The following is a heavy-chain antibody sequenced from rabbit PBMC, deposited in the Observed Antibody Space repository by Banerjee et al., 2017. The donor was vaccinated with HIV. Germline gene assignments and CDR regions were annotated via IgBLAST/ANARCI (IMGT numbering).Heavy chain of an antibody. V-gene: IGHV1S40*01. CDR1: GFSFGRVYH. J-gene: IGHJ6*01. D-gene: IGHD2-1*01. CDR3: ARADTNGDYSHYGMGL. Sequence: QSLEESGGDLVKPGASLTLTCTASGFSFGRVYHMRWGRQAPGKGLEWLACIYGGSSGSTYYAIWAKGRFTISKASSTTVTLQMTGLTAADTATYFCARADTNGDYSHYGMGLWGPGTLVTVS. CDR2: IYGGSSGST.